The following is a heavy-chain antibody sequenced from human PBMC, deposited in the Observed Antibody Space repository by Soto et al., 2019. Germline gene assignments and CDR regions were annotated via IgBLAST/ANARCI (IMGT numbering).Heavy chain of an antibody. CDR3: ARAVGNYFFDC. V-gene: IGHV4-31*03. J-gene: IGHJ4*02. CDR2: IYHSGYT. CDR1: GGSIRSGGHY. D-gene: IGHD2-15*01. Sequence: QVQLQESGPGLVKPSQTLSLTCTVSGGSIRSGGHYWSWIRQHPGKGLEWIGYIYHSGYTDYNPSLRSRATISVATSTNHFSLKLSSVSAADTAVYYCARAVGNYFFDCWGQGTQVTVSS.